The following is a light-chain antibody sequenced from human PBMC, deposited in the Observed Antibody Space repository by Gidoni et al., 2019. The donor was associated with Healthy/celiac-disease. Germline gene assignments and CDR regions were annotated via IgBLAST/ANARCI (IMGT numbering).Light chain of an antibody. V-gene: IGKV3-15*01. CDR2: GAS. CDR1: QSVSSN. J-gene: IGKJ1*01. CDR3: QQYNNWPPWT. Sequence: EIVMTQSPATLSVSSGEIATLSCRASQSVSSNLAWYQQKPGQAPRLLSYGASTRATGIPARFSGSGSGTEFTLTISSLQSEDFAVYYCQQYNNWPPWTFGQGTKVEIK.